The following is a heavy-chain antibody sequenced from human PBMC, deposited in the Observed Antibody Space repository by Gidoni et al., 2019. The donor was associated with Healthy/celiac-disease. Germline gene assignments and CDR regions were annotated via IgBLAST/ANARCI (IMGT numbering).Heavy chain of an antibody. CDR3: ARNGGRWELQGGLTDFDY. D-gene: IGHD1-26*01. CDR1: GYTFPSYG. CDR2: ISAYNGNT. J-gene: IGHJ4*02. Sequence: QVQLVQSGAEVKKPGASVKVSCQASGYTFPSYGISWVRQAPGQGLDGMGWISAYNGNTNYAKKLQGRVTMTTDTSTSTAYRELRSLRSDDTAVYYCARNGGRWELQGGLTDFDYWGQGTLVTVSS. V-gene: IGHV1-18*01.